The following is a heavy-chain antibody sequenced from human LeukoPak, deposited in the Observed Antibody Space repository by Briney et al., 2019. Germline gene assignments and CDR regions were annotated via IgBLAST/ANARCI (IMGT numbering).Heavy chain of an antibody. V-gene: IGHV5-51*01. CDR3: ARLIRSVGDAFDI. CDR2: IYPGDSDT. Sequence: GESLQISCKGSGYSFTSYWIAWVRQMPGKRLEWMGIIYPGDSDTRYSPSFQGQVTITADKSISTAYLQWNSLKASDTAMYYCARLIRSVGDAFDIWGQGTMVTVSS. CDR1: GYSFTSYW. J-gene: IGHJ3*02.